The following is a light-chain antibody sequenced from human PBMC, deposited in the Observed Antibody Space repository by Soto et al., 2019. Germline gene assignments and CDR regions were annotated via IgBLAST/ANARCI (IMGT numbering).Light chain of an antibody. V-gene: IGKV1-39*01. J-gene: IGKJ1*01. CDR3: QQRYSTLWT. CDR1: QSISTY. Sequence: DIQMTQSPSSLSASVGDRVTITCRASQSISTYLNWYQQKPGKAPNLLIYAASSLQSGVPSRFSGSGSGTDFALTISSLQPEDFATYYCQQRYSTLWTFGQGTKVEIK. CDR2: AAS.